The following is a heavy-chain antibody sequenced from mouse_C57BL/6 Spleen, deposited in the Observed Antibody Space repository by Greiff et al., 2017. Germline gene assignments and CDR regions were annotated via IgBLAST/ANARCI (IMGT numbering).Heavy chain of an antibody. J-gene: IGHJ2*01. CDR1: GYTFTSYT. CDR2: INPSSGYT. D-gene: IGHD2-5*01. V-gene: IGHV1-4*01. CDR3: ARWDYSNYGFDY. Sequence: VQLQQSGAELARPGASVKMSCKASGYTFTSYTMHWVKQRPGQGLEWIGYINPSSGYTKYNQKFKDKATLTADKSSSTAYIELSSLTSEDSAVYYCARWDYSNYGFDYWGQGTTLTVSS.